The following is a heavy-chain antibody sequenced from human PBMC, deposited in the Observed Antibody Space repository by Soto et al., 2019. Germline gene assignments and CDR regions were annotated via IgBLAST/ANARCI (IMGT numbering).Heavy chain of an antibody. V-gene: IGHV4-39*07. D-gene: IGHD1-26*01. CDR3: ARDPVGATAFDI. CDR2: IYYSGST. CDR1: GGSISSSSYY. J-gene: IGHJ3*02. Sequence: SETLSLTCTVSGGSISSSSYYWGWIRQPPGKGLEWIGSIYYSGSTYYNPSLKSRVTISVDTSKNQFSLKLSSVTAADTAVYYCARDPVGATAFDIWGQGTMVTVSS.